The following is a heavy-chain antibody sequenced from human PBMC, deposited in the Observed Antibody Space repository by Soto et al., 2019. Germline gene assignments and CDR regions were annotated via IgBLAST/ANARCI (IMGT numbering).Heavy chain of an antibody. CDR3: AREGARGGYSGNWFDP. CDR1: GYTFTSYY. CDR2: INPSGGST. J-gene: IGHJ5*02. V-gene: IGHV1-46*01. Sequence: QVQLVQSGAEVKKPGASVKVSCKASGYTFTSYYMHWVRQAPGQGLEWMGIINPSGGSTSYAQKFQGNVTMTRDTSTSTVYMELSSMRSEDTAVYYCAREGARGGYSGNWFDPWGQGTLVTVSS. D-gene: IGHD5-12*01.